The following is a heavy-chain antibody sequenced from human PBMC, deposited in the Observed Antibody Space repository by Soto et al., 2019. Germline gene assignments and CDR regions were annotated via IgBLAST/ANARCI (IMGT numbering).Heavy chain of an antibody. CDR2: IYYTGST. J-gene: IGHJ6*02. Sequence: SETLSLTCTVSGGSISSGDSYWSWIRQPPGKGLEWIGCIYYTGSTYYNPTLESRVTISVDTSKNQFSLKLHSMTAADTAVYYCAGEGAARYTYYYGTDVGGQGTTVTVSS. V-gene: IGHV4-30-4*01. CDR3: AGEGAARYTYYYGTDV. CDR1: GGSISSGDSY. D-gene: IGHD2-2*02.